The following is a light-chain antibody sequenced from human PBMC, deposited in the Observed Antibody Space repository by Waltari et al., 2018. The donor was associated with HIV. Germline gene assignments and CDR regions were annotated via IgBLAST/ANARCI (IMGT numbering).Light chain of an antibody. V-gene: IGLV1-40*01. CDR2: DNN. CDR3: QSFDSGLTAVV. J-gene: IGLJ2*01. CDR1: SSNLGARFH. Sequence: QYVLTQPPSLSGAPGQRVSNCCTGSSSNLGARFHAPSYQTLPGAAPTLLIYDNNNRPSGVPGRFSGSRSGTSASLAITGLQADDEADYYCQSFDSGLTAVVFGGGTKLTVL.